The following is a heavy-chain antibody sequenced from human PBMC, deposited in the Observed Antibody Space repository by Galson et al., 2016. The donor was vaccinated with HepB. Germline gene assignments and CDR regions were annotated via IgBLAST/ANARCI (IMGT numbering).Heavy chain of an antibody. J-gene: IGHJ5*02. CDR1: GFTFSNYA. Sequence: SLRLSCAASGFTFSNYAVNWVRQTPGKGLEWVSTISGSRANTYYADSVNGRFTTSGDTSKNTLHLQMNNVRAEDTAVYYCAESGFLDVYNWFDPWGQGTLVIVSS. CDR3: AESGFLDVYNWFDP. CDR2: ISGSRANT. D-gene: IGHD3-16*01. V-gene: IGHV3-23*01.